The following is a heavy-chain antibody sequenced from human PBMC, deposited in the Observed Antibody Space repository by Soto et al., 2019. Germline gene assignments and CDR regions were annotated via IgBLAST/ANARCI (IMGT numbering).Heavy chain of an antibody. D-gene: IGHD3-16*01. V-gene: IGHV1-8*01. Sequence: QVQLVQSGAEVKKPGASVKVSCKASGYTFTSYDINWVRQATGQGLEWMGWMNPNSANTGYAQKFQGRVSMTRNSSVSTAYMELRSLRAEDTAVYYCEREGVRGMDGGGQGTTVSVSS. CDR1: GYTFTSYD. CDR3: EREGVRGMDG. CDR2: MNPNSANT. J-gene: IGHJ6*01.